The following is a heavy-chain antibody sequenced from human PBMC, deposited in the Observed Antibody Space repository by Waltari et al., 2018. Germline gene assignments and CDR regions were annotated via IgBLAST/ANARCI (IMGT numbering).Heavy chain of an antibody. V-gene: IGHV5-51*01. CDR2: IYPGDPNT. CDR1: GYSFTNYW. J-gene: IGHJ3*02. Sequence: EVQLVQSGAEVKEPGESLKISCKASGYSFTNYWIGWVRQMPEKGLEWMGSIYPGDPNTRYSPSFQGQVTISADKSISTAYLQWSSLKASDTAMYYCARHGCTTINCPGAFDISGQGTMVTVSS. D-gene: IGHD3-10*01. CDR3: ARHGCTTINCPGAFDI.